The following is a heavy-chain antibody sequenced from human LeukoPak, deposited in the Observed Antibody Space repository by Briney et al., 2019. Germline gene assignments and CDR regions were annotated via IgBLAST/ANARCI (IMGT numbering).Heavy chain of an antibody. CDR1: GFTFSSYW. CDR2: IKEDGGQK. CDR3: ARDRPSGSYDY. D-gene: IGHD1-26*01. V-gene: IGHV3-7*01. Sequence: GGSLRLSCAASGFTFSSYWMSWVRQAPGKGLEWVANIKEDGGQKNYVDSVKGRFTISRDNAKKSLYLQMISLRAEDTAVYYCARDRPSGSYDYWGQGALVTVSS. J-gene: IGHJ4*02.